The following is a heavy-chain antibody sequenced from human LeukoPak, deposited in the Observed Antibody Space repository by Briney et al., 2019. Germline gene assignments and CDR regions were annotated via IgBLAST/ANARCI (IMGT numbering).Heavy chain of an antibody. J-gene: IGHJ3*02. Sequence: GGSLRLSCAASEFTFSSYAMHWVRQAPGKGLEWVAVISYDGSNKYYADSVKGRFTISRDNSKNTLYLQMNSLRAEDTAVYYCARDHNAFDIWGQGTMVTVSS. V-gene: IGHV3-30*01. CDR2: ISYDGSNK. CDR3: ARDHNAFDI. CDR1: EFTFSSYA.